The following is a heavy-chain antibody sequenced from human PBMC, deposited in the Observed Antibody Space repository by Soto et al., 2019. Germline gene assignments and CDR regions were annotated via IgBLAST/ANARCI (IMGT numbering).Heavy chain of an antibody. CDR1: GGTFSSYA. J-gene: IGHJ6*02. CDR2: IIPILGTA. Sequence: QVQLVQSGAEVKKPGSSVKVSCKASGGTFSSYAITWVRQAPGQGLEWMGGIIPILGTANYAQKFQGRVTITADEFTSXAXXELSSLRAEDTAVYYGARYRHCSGNRCYYYYGMDVWGQGTTVTVSS. D-gene: IGHD2-15*01. CDR3: ARYRHCSGNRCYYYYGMDV. V-gene: IGHV1-69*11.